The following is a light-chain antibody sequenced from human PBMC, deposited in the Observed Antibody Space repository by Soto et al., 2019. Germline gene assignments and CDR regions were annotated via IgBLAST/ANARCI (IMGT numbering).Light chain of an antibody. CDR2: DAS. V-gene: IGKV1D-13*01. J-gene: IGKJ3*01. CDR3: QQFDDYPFT. Sequence: RALAWYQQTPGRAPKLLIYDASTLESGVPSRFSGSRSGTDFTLTVSSLQPEDFATYYCQQFDDYPFTFXPGTKVDIK. CDR1: RA.